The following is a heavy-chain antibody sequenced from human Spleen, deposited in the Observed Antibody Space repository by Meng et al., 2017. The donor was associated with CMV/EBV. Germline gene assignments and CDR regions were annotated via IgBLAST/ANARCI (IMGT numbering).Heavy chain of an antibody. CDR3: ARGLNSGSYYNGPWFDP. CDR1: GGTFSSYA. D-gene: IGHD3-10*01. V-gene: IGHV1-69*05. Sequence: GGTFSSYAISWVRQAPGQGLEWMGGFIPIFGTANYAQKFQGRVTITTDESTSTAYMELSSLRSEDTAVYYCARGLNSGSYYNGPWFDPWGQGTLVTVSS. J-gene: IGHJ5*02. CDR2: FIPIFGTA.